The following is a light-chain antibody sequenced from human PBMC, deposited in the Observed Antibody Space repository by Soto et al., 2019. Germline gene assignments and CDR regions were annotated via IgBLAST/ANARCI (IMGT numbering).Light chain of an antibody. V-gene: IGKV1-39*01. CDR3: QQSYRTPPT. J-gene: IGKJ2*01. CDR1: QSITNN. Sequence: DIQMTPSPSSLSASVGDRVTITCRASQSITNNLNWYQQKPGKAPKLLIYAASSLQSGVPSRFSGSGSGTDFTLTISSLQPEDFATYYCQQSYRTPPTFGQGTKVDIK. CDR2: AAS.